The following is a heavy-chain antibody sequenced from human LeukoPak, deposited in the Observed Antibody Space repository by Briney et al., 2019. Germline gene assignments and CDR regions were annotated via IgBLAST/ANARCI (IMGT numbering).Heavy chain of an antibody. J-gene: IGHJ4*02. Sequence: GASVKVSCKASGYTFTGYYMHWVRQAPGQGLEWMGWINPNSGGTNYAQKFQGRVTMTRDTSISTAYMELRSLRSDDTAVYYCARGGVLVGGIAVAGPLDYWGQGTLVTVSS. CDR2: INPNSGGT. CDR3: ARGGVLVGGIAVAGPLDY. D-gene: IGHD6-19*01. V-gene: IGHV1-2*02. CDR1: GYTFTGYY.